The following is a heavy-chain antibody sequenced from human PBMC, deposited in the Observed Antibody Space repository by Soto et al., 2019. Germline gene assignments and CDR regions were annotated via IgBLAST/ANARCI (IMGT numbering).Heavy chain of an antibody. D-gene: IGHD3-3*01. Sequence: SETLSLTCTVSGGSISSGGYYWSWIRQHPGKGLEWIGYIYYSGSTYYNPSLKSRVTISVDTSKNQFSLKLSSVTAADTAVYYCARDRVVYDFWSGYHDSRTGFDYWGQGTLVTVSS. J-gene: IGHJ4*02. CDR1: GGSISSGGYY. CDR3: ARDRVVYDFWSGYHDSRTGFDY. V-gene: IGHV4-31*03. CDR2: IYYSGST.